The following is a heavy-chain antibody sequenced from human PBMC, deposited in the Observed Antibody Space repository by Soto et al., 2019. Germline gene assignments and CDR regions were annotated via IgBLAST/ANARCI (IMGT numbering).Heavy chain of an antibody. CDR3: TTVVEY. V-gene: IGHV3-74*01. CDR2: IDGVGAGT. Sequence: EVQLVQSGGGSVQPGGSLRLSCAASGFTFTNYWMHWVRQVPGKGLVWVSRIDGVGAGTSYSDSVRCRFTISRDNAENMLYVQMNSQRAEDAAVYYCTTVVEYWGQGTLVTVSS. J-gene: IGHJ4*02. CDR1: GFTFTNYW.